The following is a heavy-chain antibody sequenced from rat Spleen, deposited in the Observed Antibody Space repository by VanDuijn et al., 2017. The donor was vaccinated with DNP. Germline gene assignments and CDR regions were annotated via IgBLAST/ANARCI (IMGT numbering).Heavy chain of an antibody. D-gene: IGHD1-10*01. CDR2: INPDGGTT. CDR1: GFTFSGYW. V-gene: IGHV5-58*01. Sequence: EVQLVETGGGSVQPGRSLKLSCVASGFTFSGYWMFWIRQAPGKGLEWVASINPDGGTTHYSDSVKGRFTISRDNAKSTLYLQMDSLRSEDTATYYCASLNNYNWFAYWGQGTLVTVSS. CDR3: ASLNNYNWFAY. J-gene: IGHJ3*01.